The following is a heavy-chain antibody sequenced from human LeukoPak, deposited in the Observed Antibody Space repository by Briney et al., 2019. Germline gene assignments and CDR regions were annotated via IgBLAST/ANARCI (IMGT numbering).Heavy chain of an antibody. V-gene: IGHV4-59*08. CDR2: IQYGGST. Sequence: SETLSLTCTVSGGSISGHYWSWLRQSPGTGLEWIAYIQYGGSTNYNPSLKSRVTISVDTSRNQFSLDVKSVTAADTAVYFCARQAGGFEEFTVSPRYAMDVWGQGTTVAVSS. CDR3: ARQAGGFEEFTVSPRYAMDV. CDR1: GGSISGHY. J-gene: IGHJ6*02. D-gene: IGHD3-10*01.